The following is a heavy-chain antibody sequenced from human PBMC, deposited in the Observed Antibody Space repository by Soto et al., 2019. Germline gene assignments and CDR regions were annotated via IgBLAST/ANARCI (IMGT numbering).Heavy chain of an antibody. V-gene: IGHV1-18*01. D-gene: IGHD3-3*01. CDR3: ARDEVNYDFWSGHREFAY. J-gene: IGHJ4*02. CDR2: ISAYNGNT. CDR1: GYTFTSYG. Sequence: QVQLVQSGAEVKKPGASVKVSCKASGYTFTSYGISWVRQAPGQGLEWMGWISAYNGNTNYAQKLQGRVTMTTDTSTSTAYMELRSRRSDDTAVYYCARDEVNYDFWSGHREFAYWGQGTLVTVSS.